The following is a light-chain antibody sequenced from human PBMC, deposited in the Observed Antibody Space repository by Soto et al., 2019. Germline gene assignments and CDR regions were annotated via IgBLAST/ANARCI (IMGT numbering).Light chain of an antibody. CDR2: DVS. V-gene: IGLV2-14*03. CDR1: NSDVAAYNF. CDR3: ISSTRGSTHV. Sequence: SALTQPSSVSGSPGESITVSCTGTNSDVAAYNFVSWYQQHPGKVPNLLIFDVSRRPSGVSDRFSGSKSDNTASLPISGLQSEDEGDYYCISSTRGSTHVFGSGTKLTVL. J-gene: IGLJ1*01.